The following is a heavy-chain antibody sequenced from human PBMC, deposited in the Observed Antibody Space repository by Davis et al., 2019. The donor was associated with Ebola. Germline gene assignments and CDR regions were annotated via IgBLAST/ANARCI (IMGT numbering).Heavy chain of an antibody. CDR2: ISGSGSTT. CDR1: GFTFSSNS. Sequence: GGSLRLSCTVSGFTFSSNSMTWVRQAPGKGLEWVASISGSGSTTHYADSVKGRFTISRDNAKSSLYLNLDSLRVEDTAVYYCARDRHDFWRGYSGKTYYYGMDVWGQGTTVTVSS. V-gene: IGHV3-21*06. J-gene: IGHJ6*02. D-gene: IGHD3-3*01. CDR3: ARDRHDFWRGYSGKTYYYGMDV.